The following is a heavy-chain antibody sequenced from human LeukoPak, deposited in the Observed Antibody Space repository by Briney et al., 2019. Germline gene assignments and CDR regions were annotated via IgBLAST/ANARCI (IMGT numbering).Heavy chain of an antibody. CDR1: GFTFSSYA. CDR2: ISGSGGST. CDR3: AKDVGSGSYHQLGAFDI. D-gene: IGHD3-10*01. V-gene: IGHV3-23*01. J-gene: IGHJ3*02. Sequence: GGSLRLSCAASGFTFSSYAMSWVRQAPGKGLECVSAISGSGGSTYYADSVKGRFTISRDNSKNTLYLQMNSLRAEDTAVYYCAKDVGSGSYHQLGAFDIWGQGTMVTVSS.